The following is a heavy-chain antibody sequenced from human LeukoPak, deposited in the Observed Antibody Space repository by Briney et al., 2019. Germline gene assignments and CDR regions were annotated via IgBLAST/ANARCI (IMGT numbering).Heavy chain of an antibody. V-gene: IGHV4-59*01. Sequence: PSETLSLTCTVSGGSISSYYWSWIRQPPGKGLEWIGYIYYSGSTNYNPSLKSRVTISVDTSKNQFSLKLSSVTAADTAVYYCARDNYYGGNDYWGQGTLVTLSS. J-gene: IGHJ4*02. CDR3: ARDNYYGGNDY. CDR1: GGSISSYY. D-gene: IGHD4-23*01. CDR2: IYYSGST.